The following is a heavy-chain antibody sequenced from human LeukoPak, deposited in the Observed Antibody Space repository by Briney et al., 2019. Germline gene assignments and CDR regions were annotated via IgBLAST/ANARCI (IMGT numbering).Heavy chain of an antibody. Sequence: KSSETLSLTCAVSGDFISSDYYWGWIRQPPGKGLEWIGSIYHSGRTYYNPPLKSRVTISVDTSKNQSSLKLSSVTAADTAMYYCARGTHYYGSNWFDPWGQGTLVTVSS. D-gene: IGHD3-10*01. V-gene: IGHV4-38-2*01. CDR3: ARGTHYYGSNWFDP. CDR2: IYHSGRT. CDR1: GDFISSDYY. J-gene: IGHJ5*02.